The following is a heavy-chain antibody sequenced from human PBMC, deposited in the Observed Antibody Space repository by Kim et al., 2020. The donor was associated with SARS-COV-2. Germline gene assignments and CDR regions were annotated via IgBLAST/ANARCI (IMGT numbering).Heavy chain of an antibody. CDR3: ARGASSFGY. CDR2: T. J-gene: IGHJ4*02. Sequence: TNSNPSLESRVPVSVDTSKNQFSLKLSPVTAADTAVYYWARGASSFGYWGQGTLVTVSS. V-gene: IGHV4-59*09. D-gene: IGHD6-6*01.